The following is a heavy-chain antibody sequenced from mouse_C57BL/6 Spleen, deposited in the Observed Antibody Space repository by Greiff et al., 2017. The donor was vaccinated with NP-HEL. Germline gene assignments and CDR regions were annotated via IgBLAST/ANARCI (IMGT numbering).Heavy chain of an antibody. CDR2: ISYDGSN. CDR3: ARGDYYGSSGDY. Sequence: EVKLMESGPGLVKPSQSLSLTCSVTGYSITSGYYWNWIRQFPGNKLEWMGYISYDGSNNYNPSLKNRISITRDTSKNQFFLKLNSVTTEDTATYYCARGDYYGSSGDYWGQGTTLTVSS. D-gene: IGHD1-1*01. V-gene: IGHV3-6*01. CDR1: GYSITSGYY. J-gene: IGHJ2*01.